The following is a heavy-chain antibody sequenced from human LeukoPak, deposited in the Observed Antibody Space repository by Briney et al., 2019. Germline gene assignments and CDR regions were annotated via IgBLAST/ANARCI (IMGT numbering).Heavy chain of an antibody. Sequence: PSETLSLTCTVSGGSISSSSYYWGWIRQPPGKGLEWIGSIYYSGSTYYNPSLKSRVTISVDTSKNQFTLKLSSVTAADTAVYYCVPMTTVVTAFDYWGQGTLVTVSS. CDR1: GGSISSSSYY. CDR3: VPMTTVVTAFDY. D-gene: IGHD4-23*01. V-gene: IGHV4-39*06. CDR2: IYYSGST. J-gene: IGHJ4*02.